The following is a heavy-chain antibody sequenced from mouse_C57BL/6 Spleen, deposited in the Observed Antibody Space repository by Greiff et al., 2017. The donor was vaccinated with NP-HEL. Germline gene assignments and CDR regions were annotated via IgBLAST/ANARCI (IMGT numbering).Heavy chain of an antibody. CDR3: ASDGSYAMDY. D-gene: IGHD2-3*01. CDR2: IWSGGST. V-gene: IGHV2-2*01. Sequence: QVQLQQSGPGLVQPSQSLSITCTVSGFSLTSYGVHWVRQSPGKGLEWLGVIWSGGSTDYNAAFISRLSISKDNSKSQVFFKMNSLQADDTAIYYCASDGSYAMDYWGQGTSVTVSS. J-gene: IGHJ4*01. CDR1: GFSLTSYG.